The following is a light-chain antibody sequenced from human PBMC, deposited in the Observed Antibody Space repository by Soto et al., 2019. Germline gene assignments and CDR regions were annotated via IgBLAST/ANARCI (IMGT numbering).Light chain of an antibody. CDR1: QSVSSY. J-gene: IGKJ3*01. CDR3: QQRSNWPPIT. Sequence: EIVLTQSPATLSLSPGERATLSCRASQSVSSYLAWYQQKPGQAPRLLIYDASNRATGIPARFSGSGSGTVFTLAISGLEPEDFAVYYCQQRSNWPPITFGPGTKVDIK. CDR2: DAS. V-gene: IGKV3-11*01.